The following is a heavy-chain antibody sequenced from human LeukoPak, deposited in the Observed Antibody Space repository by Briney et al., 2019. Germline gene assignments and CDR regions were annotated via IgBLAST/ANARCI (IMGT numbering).Heavy chain of an antibody. D-gene: IGHD5-24*01. CDR3: ARDMGWQQFDQ. J-gene: IGHJ4*02. CDR2: IKKDGTET. V-gene: IGHV3-7*01. CDR1: RFTFSNYW. Sequence: AGGSLRLSCVASRFTFSNYWMTWVRQAPGKGLERVANIKKDGTETYYMESVRGRFTISRDNARNSLYLQMNSLTVEDTAVYYCARDMGWQQFDQWGQGTLVTVSS.